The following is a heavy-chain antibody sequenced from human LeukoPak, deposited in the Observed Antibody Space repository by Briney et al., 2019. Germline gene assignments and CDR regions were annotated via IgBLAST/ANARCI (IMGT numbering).Heavy chain of an antibody. CDR3: AKGRAPDSSGYYYYYGMDV. CDR1: GFTFSIYG. J-gene: IGHJ6*02. D-gene: IGHD3-22*01. Sequence: PGGSLRLSCAASGFTFSIYGMHWVRQAPGKGLEWVAVISSDGREEDYADSVRGRFTISRDNSKNTLYLQMNSLRAEDTAVYYCAKGRAPDSSGYYYYYGMDVWGQGTTVTVSS. CDR2: ISSDGREE. V-gene: IGHV3-30*18.